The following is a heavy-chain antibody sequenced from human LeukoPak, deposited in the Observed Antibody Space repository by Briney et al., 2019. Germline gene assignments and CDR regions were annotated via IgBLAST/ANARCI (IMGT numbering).Heavy chain of an antibody. D-gene: IGHD5-18*01. J-gene: IGHJ4*02. CDR3: AREGYSYGSFNY. Sequence: SETLSLTCTVSGGSISSSSYYWGWIRQPPGKGLEWIGSIYYSGSTYYNPSLKSRVTISVDTSKNQFSLKLSSVTAADTAAYYCAREGYSYGSFNYWGQGTLVTVSS. CDR2: IYYSGST. V-gene: IGHV4-39*01. CDR1: GGSISSSSYY.